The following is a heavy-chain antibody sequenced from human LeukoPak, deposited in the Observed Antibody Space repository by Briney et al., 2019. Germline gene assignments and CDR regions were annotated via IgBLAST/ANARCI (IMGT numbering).Heavy chain of an antibody. J-gene: IGHJ4*02. V-gene: IGHV4-31*03. D-gene: IGHD3-22*01. CDR1: GGSISSGGYY. CDR2: IYYSGST. Sequence: PSETLSLTCTVSGGSISSGGYYWSWIRQHPEKGLEWIGYIYYSGSTYYNPSLKSRVTISVDTSKNQFSLKLSSVTAADTAVYYCARSPNYYDSSGYPSPHFDYWGQGTLVTVSS. CDR3: ARSPNYYDSSGYPSPHFDY.